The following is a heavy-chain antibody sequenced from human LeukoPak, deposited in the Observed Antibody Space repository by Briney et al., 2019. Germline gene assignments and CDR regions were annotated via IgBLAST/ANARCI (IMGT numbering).Heavy chain of an antibody. CDR2: ISSSSSYI. V-gene: IGHV3-21*01. J-gene: IGHJ4*02. CDR3: ARSNHYYDSSGYFR. D-gene: IGHD3-22*01. Sequence: GGSLRLSCAASEFTFSSYSMNWVRQAPGKGLEWVSSISSSSSYIYYADSVKGRFTISRDNAKNSLYLQMNSLRAEDTAVYYCARSNHYYDSSGYFRWGQGTLVTVSS. CDR1: EFTFSSYS.